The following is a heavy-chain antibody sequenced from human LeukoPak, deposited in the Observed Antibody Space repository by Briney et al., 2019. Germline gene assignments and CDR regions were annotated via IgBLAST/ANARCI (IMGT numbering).Heavy chain of an antibody. CDR2: ISGSGGST. V-gene: IGHV3-23*01. Sequence: PGGSLRLSCAASGFTFSSYAMSWVRQAPGKGLEWVPAISGSGGSTYYADSVKGRFTISRDNSKNTLYLQMNSLRAEDTAVYYCAKSGDYYGSGSYYWGFDYWGQGTLVTVSS. J-gene: IGHJ4*02. CDR1: GFTFSSYA. D-gene: IGHD3-10*01. CDR3: AKSGDYYGSGSYYWGFDY.